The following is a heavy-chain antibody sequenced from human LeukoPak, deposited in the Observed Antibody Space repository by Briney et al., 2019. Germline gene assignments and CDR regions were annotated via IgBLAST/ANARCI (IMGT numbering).Heavy chain of an antibody. CDR2: IYYSGST. CDR3: ARGLEQWLVLRSPLDI. D-gene: IGHD6-19*01. V-gene: IGHV4-39*07. Sequence: PSETLSLTCTVSGGSISSSSYYWGWIRQPPGKGLEWIGSIYYSGSTYYNPSLKSRVTISVDTSKNQFSLKLSSVTAADTAVYYCARGLEQWLVLRSPLDIWGQGTMVTVSS. CDR1: GGSISSSSYY. J-gene: IGHJ3*02.